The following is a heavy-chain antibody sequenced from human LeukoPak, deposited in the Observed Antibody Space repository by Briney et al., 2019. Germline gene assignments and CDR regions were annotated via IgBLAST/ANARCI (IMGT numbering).Heavy chain of an antibody. D-gene: IGHD3-3*02. J-gene: IGHJ4*02. CDR3: ARGQFWSGYYGGYYFDY. Sequence: PGRSLRLSCAASGFTFSSYGMHWVRQAPGKGLEWVAVISYDGSNKYYADSVKGRFTISRDNSKNTLYLQMNSLRAEDTAVYYCARGQFWSGYYGGYYFDYWGQGTLVTVSS. CDR2: ISYDGSNK. V-gene: IGHV3-30*03. CDR1: GFTFSSYG.